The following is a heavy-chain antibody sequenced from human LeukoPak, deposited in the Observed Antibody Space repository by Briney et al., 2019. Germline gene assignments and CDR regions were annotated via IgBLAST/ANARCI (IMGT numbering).Heavy chain of an antibody. Sequence: GGSLRLSCAASGFTFSSYWMTWVRQAPGKGLEWVANIKLDVSETYYVDSVRGRFTISRDNTKNSLYLQTDSLRAEDTAVYYCAREREDGYNFDYWGQGTLVTVSS. J-gene: IGHJ4*02. D-gene: IGHD5-24*01. CDR3: AREREDGYNFDY. CDR1: GFTFSSYW. V-gene: IGHV3-7*01. CDR2: IKLDVSET.